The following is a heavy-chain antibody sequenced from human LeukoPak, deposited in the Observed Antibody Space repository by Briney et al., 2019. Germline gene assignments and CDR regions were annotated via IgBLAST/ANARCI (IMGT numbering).Heavy chain of an antibody. CDR3: ARPTRPDTIFGVVTVELPDY. D-gene: IGHD3-3*01. CDR1: GFTFSSYG. J-gene: IGHJ4*02. Sequence: GGSLRLSCAASGFTFSSYGMHWVRQAPGKGLEWVAFIRYDGSNKYYADSVKGRFTISRDNSKNTLYLQMNSLRAEDTAVYYCARPTRPDTIFGVVTVELPDYWGQGTLVTVSS. CDR2: IRYDGSNK. V-gene: IGHV3-30*02.